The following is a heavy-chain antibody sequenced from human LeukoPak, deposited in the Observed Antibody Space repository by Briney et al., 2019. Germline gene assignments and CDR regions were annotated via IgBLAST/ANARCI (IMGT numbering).Heavy chain of an antibody. CDR1: GFTFSSYA. CDR3: AKGHDSSGYSQTFFDY. V-gene: IGHV3-23*01. CDR2: ISGSGGST. J-gene: IGHJ4*02. Sequence: GGSLRLSCAASGFTFSSYAMSWVRQAPGKGLEWVSAISGSGGSTYYADSVEGRFTISRDNSKNTLYLQMNSLRAEDTAVYYCAKGHDSSGYSQTFFDYWGQGTLVTVSS. D-gene: IGHD3-22*01.